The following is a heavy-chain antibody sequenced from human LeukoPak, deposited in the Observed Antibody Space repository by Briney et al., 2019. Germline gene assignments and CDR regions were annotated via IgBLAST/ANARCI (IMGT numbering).Heavy chain of an antibody. CDR2: IYYSGST. V-gene: IGHV4-59*01. Sequence: PETLPLTCTVSGGSISSYYWSWIRQPPGKGLEWIGYIYYSGSTNYNPSLKSRVTISVDTSKNQFSLKLSSVTAADTAVYYCARGDVGYCSSTSCHYFDYWGQGTLVTVSS. D-gene: IGHD2-2*01. CDR1: GGSISSYY. J-gene: IGHJ4*02. CDR3: ARGDVGYCSSTSCHYFDY.